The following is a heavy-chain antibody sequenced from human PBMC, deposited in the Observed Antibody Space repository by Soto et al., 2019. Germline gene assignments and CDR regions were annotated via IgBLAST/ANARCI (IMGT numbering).Heavy chain of an antibody. V-gene: IGHV3-21*01. CDR3: ARDGLSVAGKTYYYYGMDV. J-gene: IGHJ6*02. Sequence: GGSMRLSCAASGFTFSSYSMNWVRQAPGKGLEWVSSISSSSSYIYYADSVKGRFTISRDNAKNSLYLQMNSLRAEDTAVYYCARDGLSVAGKTYYYYGMDVWGQGTTVTVSS. CDR1: GFTFSSYS. CDR2: ISSSSSYI. D-gene: IGHD6-19*01.